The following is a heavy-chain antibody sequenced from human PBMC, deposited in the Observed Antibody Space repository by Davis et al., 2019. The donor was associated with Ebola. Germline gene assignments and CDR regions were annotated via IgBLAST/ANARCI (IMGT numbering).Heavy chain of an antibody. CDR3: ARDGITIFGVVISADY. V-gene: IGHV7-4-1*02. Sequence: ASVKVSCKASGYSFTTYGMNWVRQAPGQGLEWMGWINTNTGNPTYAQGFTGRFVFSLDTSVSTAYLQISSLKAEDTAVYYCARDGITIFGVVISADYWGQGTLVTVSS. CDR2: INTNTGNP. CDR1: GYSFTTYG. D-gene: IGHD3-3*01. J-gene: IGHJ4*02.